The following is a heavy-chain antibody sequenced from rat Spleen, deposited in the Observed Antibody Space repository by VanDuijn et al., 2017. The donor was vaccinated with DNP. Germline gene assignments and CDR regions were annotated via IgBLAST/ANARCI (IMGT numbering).Heavy chain of an antibody. CDR3: VTSPGPNWFAH. V-gene: IGHV5S10*01. J-gene: IGHJ3*01. Sequence: EVQLVESGGGLVQPGNSLKLSCAASGFTFSDYNMAWVRQAPKKGLEWVATIIYDGSRTYYRDSVKGRFTISRDNAKSTLYLQMDSLRSEDTATYYCVTSPGPNWFAHWGQGTLVTVSS. CDR1: GFTFSDYN. D-gene: IGHD1-4*01. CDR2: IIYDGSRT.